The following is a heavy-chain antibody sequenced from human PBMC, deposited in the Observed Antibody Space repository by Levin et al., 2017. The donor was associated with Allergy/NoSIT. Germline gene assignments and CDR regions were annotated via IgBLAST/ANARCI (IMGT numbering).Heavy chain of an antibody. Sequence: GGSLRLSCAASGFTFSSYAMHWVRQAPGKGLEWVAGISYEGSNKDYADSVKGRFTISRDNSKNTLYLQMNSLRAEDTAVYYCARDLTGSYPTGSLDYWGQGTLVTVSS. J-gene: IGHJ4*02. V-gene: IGHV3-30*04. CDR3: ARDLTGSYPTGSLDY. CDR1: GFTFSSYA. CDR2: ISYEGSNK. D-gene: IGHD1-26*01.